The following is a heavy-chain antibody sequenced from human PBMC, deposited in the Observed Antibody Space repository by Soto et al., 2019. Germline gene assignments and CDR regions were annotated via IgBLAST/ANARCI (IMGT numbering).Heavy chain of an antibody. CDR3: ASVNVVVVAATREYYFDY. V-gene: IGHV1-2*02. D-gene: IGHD2-15*01. CDR2: INPNSGGT. CDR1: GYTFTGYY. J-gene: IGHJ4*02. Sequence: ASVKVSCKASGYTFTGYYMHCVRQAPGQVLEWMGWINPNSGGTNYAQKFQGRVTMTRDTSISTAYMELSRLRSDDTAVYYCASVNVVVVAATREYYFDYWGQGTLVTVSS.